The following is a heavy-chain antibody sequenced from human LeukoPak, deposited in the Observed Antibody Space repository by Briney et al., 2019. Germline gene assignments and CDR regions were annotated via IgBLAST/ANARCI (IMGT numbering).Heavy chain of an antibody. CDR3: ARVYRDVPAAIHY. CDR1: GGSISSGGYY. CDR2: IYHSGST. Sequence: PSQTLSLTCTVSGGSISSGGYYWSWIRQPPGKGLEWIGYIYHSGSTYYNPSLKSRVTISVDRSKNQFSLKLSSVTAADTAVYYCARVYRDVPAAIHYWGQGTLVTVSS. V-gene: IGHV4-30-2*01. D-gene: IGHD2-2*01. J-gene: IGHJ4*02.